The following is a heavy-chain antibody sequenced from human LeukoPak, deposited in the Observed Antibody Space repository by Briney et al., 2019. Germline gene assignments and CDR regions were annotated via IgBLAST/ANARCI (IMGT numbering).Heavy chain of an antibody. V-gene: IGHV3-48*03. CDR2: ISSSGRPI. CDR3: ARYYCSVTSCYGRYFDS. J-gene: IGHJ4*02. CDR1: GFTFSSYE. D-gene: IGHD2-2*01. Sequence: PGGSLRLSCAASGFTFSSYEMNWVRQAPGKGLEWVSYISSSGRPIYDADSVKGRFTISRDNAKNSLYLQMNSLKAEDTAVYYCARYYCSVTSCYGRYFDSWGQGTLVTVSS.